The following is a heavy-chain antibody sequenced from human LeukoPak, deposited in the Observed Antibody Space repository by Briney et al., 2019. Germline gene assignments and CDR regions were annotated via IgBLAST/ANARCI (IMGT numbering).Heavy chain of an antibody. CDR3: ARLPEDCSGGSCYPGFDY. V-gene: IGHV5-51*01. D-gene: IGHD2-15*01. CDR1: GYSFTSYW. J-gene: IGHJ4*02. CDR2: IYPGDSDT. Sequence: GESLKISCKGSGYSFTSYWIGWVRQMPGKGLEWMGIIYPGDSDTRYSPSFQGQVTISADKSISTAYLQWSSLKASDTAMYYCARLPEDCSGGSCYPGFDYWGQGTLVTVSS.